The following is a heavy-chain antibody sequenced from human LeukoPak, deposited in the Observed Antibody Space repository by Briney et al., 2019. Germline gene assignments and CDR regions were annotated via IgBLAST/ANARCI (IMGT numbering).Heavy chain of an antibody. CDR2: IGGSGGST. CDR1: GFTFSSYA. CDR3: ASVLRYFDWVWPTDGMDV. D-gene: IGHD3-9*01. J-gene: IGHJ6*02. V-gene: IGHV3-23*01. Sequence: PGGSLRLSCAASGFTFSSYAMSWVRQAPGKGLEWVSAIGGSGGSTYYADSVKGRFTISRDNSKNTLYLQMNSLRAEDTAVYYCASVLRYFDWVWPTDGMDVWGQGTTVTVSS.